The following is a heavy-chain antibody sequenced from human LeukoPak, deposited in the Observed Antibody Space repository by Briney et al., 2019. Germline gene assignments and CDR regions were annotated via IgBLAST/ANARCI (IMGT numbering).Heavy chain of an antibody. V-gene: IGHV3-30-3*01. Sequence: GGSLRLSCAASGFTFSSYAMHWVRQAPGKGLEWVAVISYDGSNKYYADSVKGRFTISRDNAKNTLYLQMNSLRAEDAAVYYCARGIAAAVWSWGQGTLVTVSS. CDR2: ISYDGSNK. CDR3: ARGIAAAVWS. D-gene: IGHD6-13*01. J-gene: IGHJ5*02. CDR1: GFTFSSYA.